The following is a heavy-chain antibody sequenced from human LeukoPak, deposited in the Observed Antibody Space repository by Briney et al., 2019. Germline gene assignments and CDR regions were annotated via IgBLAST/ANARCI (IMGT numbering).Heavy chain of an antibody. J-gene: IGHJ4*02. Sequence: GGSLRLSCTASGFTYTNYAMTWVRQAPGKGLEWVSVISASGGSTKHYADSVKGRFPISRDNSKNTLYLLVDSLRVEDTAVYYCAKGVFGYSYGSFDYWGQGTLVTVSS. CDR2: ISASGGST. CDR3: AKGVFGYSYGSFDY. CDR1: GFTYTNYA. V-gene: IGHV3-23*01. D-gene: IGHD5-18*01.